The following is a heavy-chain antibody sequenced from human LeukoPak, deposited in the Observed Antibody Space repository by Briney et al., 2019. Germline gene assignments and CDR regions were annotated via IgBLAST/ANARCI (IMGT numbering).Heavy chain of an antibody. D-gene: IGHD3-3*01. CDR1: GYTFSNSW. CDR2: IKEDGSDK. V-gene: IGHV3-7*01. CDR3: VRESDVWSGPGIGRPLDV. Sequence: GGSLRLSCLASGYTFSNSWMTWVRQAPGRGLEWVANIKEDGSDKQYVDSVRGRFTISRDNAKNSVSLQMDGLRAEDTAVYHCVRESDVWSGPGIGRPLDVWGKGTTVTVSS. J-gene: IGHJ6*04.